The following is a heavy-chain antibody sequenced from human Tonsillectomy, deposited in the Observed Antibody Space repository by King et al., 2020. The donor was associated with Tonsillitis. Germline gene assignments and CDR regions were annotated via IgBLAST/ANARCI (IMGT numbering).Heavy chain of an antibody. D-gene: IGHD5/OR15-5a*01. Sequence: VQLVESGGGLVQPGGSLKLSCAASGFTFSGSAMHWVRQASGKGLEWVGRIRSKANSYATAYAASVKGRFTISRDDSKNTAYLQMNSLKTEDTAVYYCTSRLRGGDAFDIWGQGTIVTVSS. V-gene: IGHV3-73*01. CDR1: GFTFSGSA. CDR2: IRSKANSYAT. CDR3: TSRLRGGDAFDI. J-gene: IGHJ3*02.